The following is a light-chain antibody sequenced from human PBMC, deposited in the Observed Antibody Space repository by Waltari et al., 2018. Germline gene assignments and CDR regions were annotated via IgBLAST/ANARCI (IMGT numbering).Light chain of an antibody. CDR3: QQLDKYPLT. CDR2: GAS. CDR1: EGISTY. J-gene: IGKJ4*01. Sequence: IQLTQSSSSLSASVGDKVTITCRASEGISTYLAWYQQQPGKAPKLLIYGASTLQSGVPSRFSGSGSGTDFTLTISSLQPGDFATYYCQQLDKYPLTFGGGTKVEIK. V-gene: IGKV1-9*01.